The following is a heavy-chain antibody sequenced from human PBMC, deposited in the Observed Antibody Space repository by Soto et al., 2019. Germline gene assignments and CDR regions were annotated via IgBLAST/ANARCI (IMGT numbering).Heavy chain of an antibody. D-gene: IGHD1-26*01. CDR1: GFTFSSYG. J-gene: IGHJ4*02. V-gene: IGHV3-23*01. CDR3: AKDRTGIVGIVDF. CDR2: ISGTGDSA. Sequence: EVQLLESGGGLIHPGGSLRLSCAASGFTFSSYGMSWVRQAPGKGLEWVSTISGTGDSAYYTDSVKGRFSISRDTSKNTLYLQMNSLRAEDTAVYYCAKDRTGIVGIVDFWGQGTLVTVSS.